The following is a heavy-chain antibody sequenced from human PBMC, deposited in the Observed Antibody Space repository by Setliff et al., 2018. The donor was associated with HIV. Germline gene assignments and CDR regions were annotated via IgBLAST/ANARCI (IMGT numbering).Heavy chain of an antibody. CDR1: GYTFTTYS. CDR3: ARGALLAVFDFDH. J-gene: IGHJ4*01. CDR2: INVGNGDT. Sequence: GASVKVSCKASGYTFTTYSLHWVRQAPGQSLEWMGWINVGNGDTKYSQDLQGRITITRDTSANTAYIELSRLRSDDTAVYFCARGALLAVFDFDHWGHGTLVTVSS. V-gene: IGHV1-3*01. D-gene: IGHD3-10*01.